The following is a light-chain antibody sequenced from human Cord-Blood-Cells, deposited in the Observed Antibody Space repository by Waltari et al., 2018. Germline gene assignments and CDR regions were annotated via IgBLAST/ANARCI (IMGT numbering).Light chain of an antibody. CDR2: DVS. Sequence: QSALTQPASMSGSPGQSNTISCTGTTSDAGGYNYVSWYQQHPGKAPKLMIYDVSKRPSGVSNRFSGSKSGNTASLTISGLQAEDEADYYCSSYTSSSTVVFGGGTKLTVL. J-gene: IGLJ2*01. V-gene: IGLV2-14*01. CDR3: SSYTSSSTVV. CDR1: TSDAGGYNY.